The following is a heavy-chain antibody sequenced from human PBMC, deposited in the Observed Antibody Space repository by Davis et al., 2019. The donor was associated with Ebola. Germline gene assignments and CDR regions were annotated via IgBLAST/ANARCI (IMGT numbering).Heavy chain of an antibody. D-gene: IGHD5-18*01. CDR1: GFTFTGFW. CDR2: IKQDGSEK. Sequence: GESLKISCAASGFTFTGFWMSWVRQAPGRGLEWVANIKQDGSEKYYVNSVKGRFIISRDNAKNSLYLQMNSLRAEDTAVYYCARRSGYNYGYEGMDVWGKGTTVTVSS. V-gene: IGHV3-7*01. J-gene: IGHJ6*04. CDR3: ARRSGYNYGYEGMDV.